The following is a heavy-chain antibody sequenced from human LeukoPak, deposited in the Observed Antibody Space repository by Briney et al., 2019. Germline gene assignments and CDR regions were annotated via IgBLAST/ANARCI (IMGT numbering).Heavy chain of an antibody. CDR2: ISGSGGST. CDR3: AKDGVSTVTTYYFDY. D-gene: IGHD4-17*01. CDR1: GFTFSSYA. Sequence: GASLRLSCAAPGFTFSSYAMSWVRQAPGKGLEWVSAISGSGGSTYYADSVKGRFTISRDNSKNTLYLQMNSLRAEDTAVYYCAKDGVSTVTTYYFDYWGQGTLVTVSS. V-gene: IGHV3-23*01. J-gene: IGHJ4*02.